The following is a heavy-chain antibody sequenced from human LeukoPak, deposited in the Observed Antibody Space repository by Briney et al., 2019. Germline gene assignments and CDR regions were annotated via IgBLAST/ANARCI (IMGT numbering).Heavy chain of an antibody. CDR2: ISASGGST. V-gene: IGHV3-23*01. CDR1: GFTFSSYV. Sequence: GGSLRLSCAASGFTFSSYVMSWVRQAPGKGLEWVSAISASGGSTFYADSVKGRFTISRDNSKNTLYLQMNSLSAEDTAVYYCAKDGALEMATINYFDYWGQGTLVTVSA. D-gene: IGHD5-24*01. CDR3: AKDGALEMATINYFDY. J-gene: IGHJ4*02.